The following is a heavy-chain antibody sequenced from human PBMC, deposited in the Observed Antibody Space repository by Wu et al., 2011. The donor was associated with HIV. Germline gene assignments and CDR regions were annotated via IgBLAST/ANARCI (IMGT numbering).Heavy chain of an antibody. CDR2: SSLXWYT. J-gene: IGHJ4*02. V-gene: IGHV1-69*06. D-gene: IGHD3-16*01. CDR3: ARGGPLVMGIQAFDY. CDR1: TFTSYG. Sequence: TFTSYGXSWVRQAPGQGLEWMEGSSLXWYTNYAQKFQGRVTITADKSTTTAYMELSSLRSEDTAVYYCARGGPLVMGIQAFDYWGQGTLVTVSS.